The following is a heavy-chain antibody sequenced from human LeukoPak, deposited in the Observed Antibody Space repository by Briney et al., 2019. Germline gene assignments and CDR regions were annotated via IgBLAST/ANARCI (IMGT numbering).Heavy chain of an antibody. V-gene: IGHV3-30*04. CDR1: GFTFSSYA. CDR2: ISYDGSNK. J-gene: IGHJ4*02. D-gene: IGHD2-15*01. CDR3: AKDQLNRFCSSGSCSITHDS. Sequence: GGSLRLSCAASGFTFSSYAMHWVRQAPGKGLEWVAVISYDGSNKYYADSVKGRFTISRDNSKNTLYLQMNSLRAEDTGVYYCAKDQLNRFCSSGSCSITHDSWGQGTLVTVSS.